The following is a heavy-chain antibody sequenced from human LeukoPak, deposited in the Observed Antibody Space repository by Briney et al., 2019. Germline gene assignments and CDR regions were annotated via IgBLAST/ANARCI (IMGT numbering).Heavy chain of an antibody. J-gene: IGHJ4*02. CDR1: GGSISSYY. CDR3: ARGIAAAGTWYYFDY. CDR2: IYYSGST. V-gene: IGHV4-59*01. D-gene: IGHD6-13*01. Sequence: PSETLSLTCTVSGGSISSYYWSWIRQPPGKGLERIGYIYYSGSTNYNPSLKSRVTISVDTSKNQFSLKLSSVTAADTAVYYCARGIAAAGTWYYFDYWGQGTLVTVSS.